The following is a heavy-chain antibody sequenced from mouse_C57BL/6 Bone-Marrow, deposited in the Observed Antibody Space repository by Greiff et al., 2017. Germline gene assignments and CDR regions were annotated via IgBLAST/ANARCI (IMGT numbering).Heavy chain of an antibody. CDR3: ARKGSNSAWFAY. Sequence: EVNLVESGGGLVKPGGSLKLSCAASGFTFSSYAMSWVRQTPEKRLEWVATISDGGSYTYYPDNVKGRFTISRDNDKNNLYLQMSQLKSEDTAMYYCARKGSNSAWFAYWGQGTLVTVSA. J-gene: IGHJ3*01. CDR2: ISDGGSYT. CDR1: GFTFSSYA. D-gene: IGHD2-5*01. V-gene: IGHV5-4*03.